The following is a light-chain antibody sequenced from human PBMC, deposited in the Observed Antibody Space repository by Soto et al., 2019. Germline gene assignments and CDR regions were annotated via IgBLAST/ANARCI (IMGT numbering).Light chain of an antibody. CDR3: AAWDDSLHVI. V-gene: IGLV1-44*01. CDR1: SSNIGSRT. Sequence: QSALTQPPSASATPGQRVTISCSGSSSNIGSRTVNWYQQLPGSAPKLLVYNDNQRPSGVPDRFSGSKSGTSASLAISGLQSEDEAEYYCAAWDDSLHVIFGGGTQLTVL. J-gene: IGLJ2*01. CDR2: NDN.